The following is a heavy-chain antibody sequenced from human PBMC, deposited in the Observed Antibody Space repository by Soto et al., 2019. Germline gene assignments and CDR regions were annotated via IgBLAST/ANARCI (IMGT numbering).Heavy chain of an antibody. CDR2: ISAYNGDT. Sequence: RASVKVSCKASGYTFTSYGFSWVRQAPGQGLEWMGWISAYNGDTNYPQKFQARVTMTTDTSTSTAYLDLRSLRSDDTAVYYCARSSGTYTPSRYYYGLDVWGQGTMVTVSS. CDR1: GYTFTSYG. J-gene: IGHJ6*02. V-gene: IGHV1-18*01. D-gene: IGHD1-26*01. CDR3: ARSSGTYTPSRYYYGLDV.